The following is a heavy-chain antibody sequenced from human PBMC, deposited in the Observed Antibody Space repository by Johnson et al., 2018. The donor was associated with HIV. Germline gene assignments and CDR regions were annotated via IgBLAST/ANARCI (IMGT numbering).Heavy chain of an antibody. D-gene: IGHD1-26*01. Sequence: VQLVESGGDLVQPGGSLRLSCAASGITVSSNYMTWVRQAPGKGLEWGSVIHSGGSPYYADPMKGRFPISRDNSKNTLYLQMNSLRAEDTAVYYCARLTWDQNRGWDAFDIWGQGTMVTGSS. CDR1: GITVSSNY. J-gene: IGHJ3*02. V-gene: IGHV3-66*02. CDR3: ARLTWDQNRGWDAFDI. CDR2: IHSGGSP.